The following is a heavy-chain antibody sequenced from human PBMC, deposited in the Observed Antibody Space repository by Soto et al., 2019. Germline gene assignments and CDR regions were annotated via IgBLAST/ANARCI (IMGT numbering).Heavy chain of an antibody. J-gene: IGHJ4*02. D-gene: IGHD6-13*01. Sequence: TLRVSCGASGFTFDDYAMHWVRQAPGKGLEWVSGISWNSGSIGYADSVKGRFTISRDNAKNSLYLQMNSLRAEDTALYYCAKDIGIEAAGYGGYFDYSGQAIMLTVYS. CDR3: AKDIGIEAAGYGGYFDY. CDR1: GFTFDDYA. CDR2: ISWNSGSI. V-gene: IGHV3-9*01.